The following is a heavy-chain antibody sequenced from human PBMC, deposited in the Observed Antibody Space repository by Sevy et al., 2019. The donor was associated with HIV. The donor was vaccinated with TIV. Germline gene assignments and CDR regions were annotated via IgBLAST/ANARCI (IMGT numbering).Heavy chain of an antibody. CDR3: ARGWRVGDYVSHGMDV. CDR1: GYTFTSYD. Sequence: ASVKVSCKASGYTFTSYDINWVRQATGQGLEWMVWMNPNSGNTGYAQKFQGRVTMTRNTSISTAYMELSSLRSEDTAVYVYARGWRVGDYVSHGMDVWGQGTTVTVSS. D-gene: IGHD4-17*01. J-gene: IGHJ6*02. CDR2: MNPNSGNT. V-gene: IGHV1-8*01.